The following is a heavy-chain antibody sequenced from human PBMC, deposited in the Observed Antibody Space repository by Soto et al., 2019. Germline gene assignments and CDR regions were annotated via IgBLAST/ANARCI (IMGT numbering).Heavy chain of an antibody. CDR1: GFTFTNYA. CDR3: AKEEIYDYFDY. J-gene: IGHJ4*02. CDR2: ISGAGGIT. V-gene: IGHV3-23*01. D-gene: IGHD3-16*01. Sequence: GGSLRLSCAASGFTFTNYAMNWVRQAPGKGLDWVSRISGAGGITYYADSVKGRFTISRDNSKNTLYLQMNSLRAEDTAIYYCAKEEIYDYFDYWGQGTLVTVSS.